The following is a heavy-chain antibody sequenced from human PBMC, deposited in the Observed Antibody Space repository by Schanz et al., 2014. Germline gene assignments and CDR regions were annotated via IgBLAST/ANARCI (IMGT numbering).Heavy chain of an antibody. CDR3: ARVRGSGSYSFHYLDL. J-gene: IGHJ4*02. CDR2: INSDDTTK. Sequence: EVQLVESGGGLVQPGGSLRLSCAASGFTFSSYWMHWVRQAPGKGLVWGSRINSDDTTKTYADSVKGRFTISRDNGEDTTYLQMNRLRVEDTGVYSCARVRGSGSYSFHYLDLGGQGTLVTVAS. V-gene: IGHV3-74*03. CDR1: GFTFSSYW. D-gene: IGHD1-26*01.